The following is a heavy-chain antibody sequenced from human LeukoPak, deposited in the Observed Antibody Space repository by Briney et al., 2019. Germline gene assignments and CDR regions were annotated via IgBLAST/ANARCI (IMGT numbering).Heavy chain of an antibody. CDR2: IYHSGST. D-gene: IGHD4-11*01. Sequence: PSETLSLTCAVSAYSIRGDDYWGWVRQSPVKGLEWIGSIYHSGSTHYNPSLKSRVTISVDTSKNQFSLMLNSVTAADTAVYYCARNRSMTTTPGFDHWGQGTLVTVSS. J-gene: IGHJ4*02. CDR3: ARNRSMTTTPGFDH. CDR1: AYSIRGDDY. V-gene: IGHV4-38-2*01.